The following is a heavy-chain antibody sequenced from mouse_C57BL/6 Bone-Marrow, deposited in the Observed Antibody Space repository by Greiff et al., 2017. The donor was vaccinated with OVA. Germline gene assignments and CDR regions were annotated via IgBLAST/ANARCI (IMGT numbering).Heavy chain of an antibody. D-gene: IGHD2-1*01. CDR2: IDPENGDT. CDR3: TSYGNFDY. CDR1: GFNIKDDY. V-gene: IGHV14-4*01. J-gene: IGHJ2*01. Sequence: VQLQQSGAELVRPGASFPFSFPSSGFNIKDDYMHWVKQRPEQGLEWIGWIDPENGDTEYASKFQGKATITADTSSNTAYLQLSSLTSEDTAVYYCTSYGNFDYWGQGTTLTVSS.